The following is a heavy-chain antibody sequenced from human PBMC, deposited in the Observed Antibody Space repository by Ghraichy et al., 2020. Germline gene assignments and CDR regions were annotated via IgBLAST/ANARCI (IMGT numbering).Heavy chain of an antibody. J-gene: IGHJ4*02. CDR2: LYGDGTT. CDR1: EFSVGDNY. D-gene: IGHD6-13*01. Sequence: LSLTCAASEFSVGDNYMTWVRQAAGKGLEWVSHLYGDGTTAYADSVKGRFAISRDNSKNMLFLHMNGLRVEDTAVYYCAGKQTGLDYWGQGILVTVSP. CDR3: AGKQTGLDY. V-gene: IGHV3-53*01.